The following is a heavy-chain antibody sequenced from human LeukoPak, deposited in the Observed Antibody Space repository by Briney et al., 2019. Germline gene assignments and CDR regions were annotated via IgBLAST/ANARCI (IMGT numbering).Heavy chain of an antibody. CDR3: ARAEALKFRDFDY. J-gene: IGHJ4*02. Sequence: GGSLRLSCAASGFTFSNYSMNWVRQAPGKGLEWVSSITSSGSYIYYADSVKGRFTISRDNARNSLYLQMNSLRAEDTAIYYCARAEALKFRDFDYWGQGTLVSVSS. CDR1: GFTFSNYS. V-gene: IGHV3-21*01. CDR2: ITSSGSYI.